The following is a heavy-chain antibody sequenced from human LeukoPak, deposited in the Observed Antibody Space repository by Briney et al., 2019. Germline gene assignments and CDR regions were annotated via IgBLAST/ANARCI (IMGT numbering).Heavy chain of an antibody. Sequence: GGSLRLSCAASGFTFSSYWMHWVRQVPGKGLVWVSRINPGGSSTAYADSVKGRFTISRDNAKNTLYLQMDSLRAEDTAVYYCARSNQADDYWGQGTLVTVSS. CDR1: GFTFSSYW. D-gene: IGHD1-14*01. CDR2: INPGGSST. J-gene: IGHJ4*02. V-gene: IGHV3-74*01. CDR3: ARSNQADDY.